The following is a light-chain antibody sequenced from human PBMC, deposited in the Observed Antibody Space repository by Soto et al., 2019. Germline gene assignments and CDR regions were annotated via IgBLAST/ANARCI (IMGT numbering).Light chain of an antibody. V-gene: IGKV1-39*01. CDR1: HSISNH. J-gene: IGKJ3*01. CDR2: AAS. CDR3: QQSYSTPLT. Sequence: DIQMNQSPSSLSASVGDRVTITCRASHSISNHLNWYQQKPGKAPKLLIYAASSLQSGVPSRFSGSGSGTDFTLTIISLQPEDFATYYCQQSYSTPLTFGPGTKVDIK.